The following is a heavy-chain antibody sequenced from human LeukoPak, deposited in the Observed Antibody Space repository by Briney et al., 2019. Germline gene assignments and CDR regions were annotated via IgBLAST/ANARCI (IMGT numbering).Heavy chain of an antibody. CDR3: ARLAVAGGYYFDY. D-gene: IGHD6-19*01. Sequence: PGGSLRLSCAASGFTVSSNYMNWVRQPPGKGLEWIGSIYYSGSTYYNPSLMSRVTISVATSKNQFSLMLSSVTAADTAVYYCARLAVAGGYYFDYWGQGTLVTVSS. CDR2: IYYSGST. J-gene: IGHJ4*02. V-gene: IGHV4-39*01. CDR1: GFTVSSNY.